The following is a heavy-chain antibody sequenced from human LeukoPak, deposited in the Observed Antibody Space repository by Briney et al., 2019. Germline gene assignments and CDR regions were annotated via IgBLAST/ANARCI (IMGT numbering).Heavy chain of an antibody. D-gene: IGHD2-2*01. CDR3: ARAEGDCSSTGCYLFDY. V-gene: IGHV3-11*06. Sequence: GGSLRLSCAASGFTFSDYYMSWIRQAPGKGLEWVSYISSSSSYTNYADSVKGRFTISRDNAKNSLYLQMNSLRAEDTAVYYCARAEGDCSSTGCYLFDYWGQGTLVTVSS. J-gene: IGHJ4*02. CDR1: GFTFSDYY. CDR2: ISSSSSYT.